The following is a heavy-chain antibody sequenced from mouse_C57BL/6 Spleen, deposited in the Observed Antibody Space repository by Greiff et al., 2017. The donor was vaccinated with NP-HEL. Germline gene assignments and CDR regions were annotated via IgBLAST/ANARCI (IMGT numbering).Heavy chain of an antibody. CDR3: TTDGNYGYYAMDY. CDR1: GFNIKDDY. D-gene: IGHD2-1*01. CDR2: IDPENGDT. V-gene: IGHV14-4*01. J-gene: IGHJ4*01. Sequence: EVQLQESGAELVRPGASVKLSCTASGFNIKDDYMHWVKQRPEQGLEWIGWIDPENGDTEYASKFQGKATITADPSSNTAYLQLSSLTSEDTAVYYCTTDGNYGYYAMDYWGQGTSVTVSS.